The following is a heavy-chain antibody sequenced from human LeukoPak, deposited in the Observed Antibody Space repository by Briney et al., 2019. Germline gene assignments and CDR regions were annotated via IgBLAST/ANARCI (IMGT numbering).Heavy chain of an antibody. V-gene: IGHV3-9*01. CDR3: AKDISFVGATPGFDY. CDR1: GFTFDDYA. CDR2: ISWNSGSI. J-gene: IGHJ4*02. Sequence: GGSLRLSCAASGFTFDDYAMHWVRQAPGKGLEWVSGISWNSGSIGYADSVKGRFTISRDNAKNSLYLQMNSLRAEDTALYYCAKDISFVGATPGFDYWGLGTLVTVST. D-gene: IGHD1-26*01.